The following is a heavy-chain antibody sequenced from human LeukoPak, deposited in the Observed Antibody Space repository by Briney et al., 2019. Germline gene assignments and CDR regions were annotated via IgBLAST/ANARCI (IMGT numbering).Heavy chain of an antibody. CDR3: AREIQAPGKTLDY. CDR1: GFAFDDHA. V-gene: IGHV3-9*01. CDR2: ISWNSASE. J-gene: IGHJ4*02. Sequence: PGGSLRLSCAASGFAFDDHAMHWVRQAPGKGLEWVSGISWNSASEGYADSVKGRFTISRDNAKNSLYLQMNSLRAEDTAIYYCAREIQAPGKTLDYWGQGALVTVSS.